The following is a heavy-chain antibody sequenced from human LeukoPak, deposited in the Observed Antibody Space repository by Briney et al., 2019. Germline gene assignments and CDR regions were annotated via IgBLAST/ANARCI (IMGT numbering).Heavy chain of an antibody. CDR1: GYTFTSYG. J-gene: IGHJ6*03. Sequence: GDSVKVSCKASGYTFTSYGISWVRQAPGQGLEWMGWISAYNGNTNYAQKLQGRVTMTTDTSTSTAYMELRSLRSDDTAVYYCARARKGDNLFYYYYYMDVWGKGTTVTISS. CDR3: ARARKGDNLFYYYYYMDV. CDR2: ISAYNGNT. V-gene: IGHV1-18*01. D-gene: IGHD2-21*02.